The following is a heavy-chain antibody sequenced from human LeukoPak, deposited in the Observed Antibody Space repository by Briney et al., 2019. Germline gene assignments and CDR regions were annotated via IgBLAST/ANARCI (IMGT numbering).Heavy chain of an antibody. CDR3: ARLGVEAVAGTRFDY. D-gene: IGHD6-19*01. CDR1: GGSISSSSYY. V-gene: IGHV4-39*01. Sequence: PSETLSLTCTVSGGSISSSSYYWGWIRQPPGKGLEWIGTIYYSGSTYYNPSLKSRVTISVDTSKNQFSLRLNSVTAADTAVYYCARLGVEAVAGTRFDYWGQGTLVTVSS. CDR2: IYYSGST. J-gene: IGHJ4*02.